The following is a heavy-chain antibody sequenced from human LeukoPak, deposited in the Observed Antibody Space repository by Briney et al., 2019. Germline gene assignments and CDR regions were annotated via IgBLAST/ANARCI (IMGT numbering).Heavy chain of an antibody. J-gene: IGHJ2*01. V-gene: IGHV3-11*01. CDR3: ARGSYGDSIPGHWYFDL. CDR2: ISSSGSTI. Sequence: GGSLRLSCAASGFTFSNAWMSWVRQAPGKGLEWVSYISSSGSTIYYADSVKGRFTISRDNAKNSLYLQMNSLRAEDTAVYYCARGSYGDSIPGHWYFDLWGRGTLVTVSS. CDR1: GFTFSNAW. D-gene: IGHD4-17*01.